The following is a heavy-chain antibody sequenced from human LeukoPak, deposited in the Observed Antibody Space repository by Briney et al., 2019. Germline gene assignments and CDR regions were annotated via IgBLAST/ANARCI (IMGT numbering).Heavy chain of an antibody. CDR2: ISWNSGSI. CDR1: GFTFDDYV. D-gene: IGHD3-22*01. Sequence: GRSLRLSCAASGFTFDDYVMHWVRQAPGKGLEGVSGISWNSGSIGYADSVKGRFTISRDNANNSLYLQMNCLRAEETALYYCAKAYHSRRWTTYYYDSSGYILPLGGFDLWGRGTLVTVSS. V-gene: IGHV3-9*01. CDR3: AKAYHSRRWTTYYYDSSGYILPLGGFDL. J-gene: IGHJ2*01.